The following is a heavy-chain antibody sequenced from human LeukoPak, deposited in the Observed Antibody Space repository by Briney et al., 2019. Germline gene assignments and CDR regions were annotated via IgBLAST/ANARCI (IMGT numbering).Heavy chain of an antibody. CDR1: GFTVSTNY. CDR3: ARESNSGYYLSY. J-gene: IGHJ4*02. Sequence: GGSLRLSCAASGFTVSTNYMSWVRQAPGKGLEWVSVIYSGGRTYYADSVKGRFTISRDNSKDKLYLQMNSLRAEDTDVYYCARESNSGYYLSYWGQGTLVTVSS. V-gene: IGHV3-66*01. CDR2: IYSGGRT. D-gene: IGHD3-22*01.